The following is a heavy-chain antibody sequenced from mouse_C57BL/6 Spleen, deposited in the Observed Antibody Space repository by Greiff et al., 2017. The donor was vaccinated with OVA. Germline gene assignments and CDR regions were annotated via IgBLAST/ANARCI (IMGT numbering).Heavy chain of an antibody. V-gene: IGHV1-7*01. J-gene: IGHJ2*01. CDR2: INPNGGYT. D-gene: IGHD2-12*01. CDR3: TRSRDSYFHLDY. Sequence: VQLQQSGAELVKPGASVKLSCKASGYTFTSYWMPWVTQRPGQGLEWIGYINPNGGYTKYTQKFKDKAILSVDKSSSTAYMQLSSLTYEDSAVXYGTRSRDSYFHLDYWGQGTTLTVSS. CDR1: GYTFTSYW.